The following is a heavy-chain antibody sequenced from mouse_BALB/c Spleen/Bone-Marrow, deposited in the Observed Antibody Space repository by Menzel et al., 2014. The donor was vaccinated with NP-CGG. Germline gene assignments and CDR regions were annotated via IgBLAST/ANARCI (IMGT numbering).Heavy chain of an antibody. CDR3: ARTAYFDY. CDR1: GYTFTNYW. CDR2: FYPGGGYT. J-gene: IGHJ2*01. V-gene: IGHV1-63*02. Sequence: VQLVESGAELVRPGTSAKISCKASGYTFTNYWLGWIKQRPGHGLEWIGDFYPGGGYTNYNEEFKGKATLTADASSSTAYMQLSSLTSEDSAVYFCARTAYFDYWGQGTTLTVSS.